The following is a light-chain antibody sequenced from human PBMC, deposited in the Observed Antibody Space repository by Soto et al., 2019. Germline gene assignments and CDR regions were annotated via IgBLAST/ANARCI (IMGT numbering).Light chain of an antibody. CDR2: EVS. Sequence: QSALTQPPSASGSPGQSVTISCTGTSSDVGGYNYVSWYQQHPGKAPKLMIYEVSKRPSGVPDRFSGSKSGNTASLTVSGLQAEDEADYYCSSYAGSILVFGGGTKVTV. CDR1: SSDVGGYNY. V-gene: IGLV2-8*01. J-gene: IGLJ2*01. CDR3: SSYAGSILV.